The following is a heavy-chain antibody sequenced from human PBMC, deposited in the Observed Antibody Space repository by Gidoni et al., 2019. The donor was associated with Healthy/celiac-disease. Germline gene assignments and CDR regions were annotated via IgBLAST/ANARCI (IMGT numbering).Heavy chain of an antibody. CDR1: GYTLTELS. CDR3: ATGSYGDYAKYYYYGMDV. D-gene: IGHD4-17*01. CDR2: FDPEDGET. V-gene: IGHV1-24*01. Sequence: QVQLVQSGAEVKQPGASVKVSCKVSGYTLTELSMHWVRQAPGKGLEWMGGFDPEDGETIYAQKFQGRVTMTEDTSTDTAYMELSSLRSEDTAVYYCATGSYGDYAKYYYYGMDVWGQGTTVTVSS. J-gene: IGHJ6*02.